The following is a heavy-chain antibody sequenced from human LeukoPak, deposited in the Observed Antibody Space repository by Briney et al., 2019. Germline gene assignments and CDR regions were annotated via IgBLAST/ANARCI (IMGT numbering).Heavy chain of an antibody. CDR2: ISSSSSYI. CDR1: GFTFSSYS. CDR3: ARDGSLRAFVGSSSYYYGMDV. D-gene: IGHD6-13*01. Sequence: GGSLRLSCAASGFTFSSYSMNWVRQAPGKGLEWVSSISSSSSYIYYADSVKGRFTISRDNAKNSLYLQMNSLRAEDTAVYYCARDGSLRAFVGSSSYYYGMDVWGQGTTVTVSS. V-gene: IGHV3-21*01. J-gene: IGHJ6*02.